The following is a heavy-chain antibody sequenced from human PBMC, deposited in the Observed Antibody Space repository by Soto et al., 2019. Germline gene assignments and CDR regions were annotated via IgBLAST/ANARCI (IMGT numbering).Heavy chain of an antibody. D-gene: IGHD4-17*01. Sequence: PSETLSLTCTVSGGSISSGDYYWSWIRQPPGKGLEWIGSIYNSGSTYYNTSLKSRVTISVDTSKNQFSLKLSSVTAADTAVYYCATGPYTVTTSGGFDYWGQGTLVTVSS. CDR1: GGSISSGDYY. J-gene: IGHJ4*02. CDR2: IYNSGST. CDR3: ATGPYTVTTSGGFDY. V-gene: IGHV4-39*01.